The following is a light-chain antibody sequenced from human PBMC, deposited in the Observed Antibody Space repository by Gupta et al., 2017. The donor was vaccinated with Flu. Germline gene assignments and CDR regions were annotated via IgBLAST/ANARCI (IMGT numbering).Light chain of an antibody. J-gene: IGLJ2*01. V-gene: IGLV2-14*03. Sequence: SSDVGGYNYVSWYQHHPGKAPKLVLYNVSIRPSGVSDRFSGSKSGNTASLTISGLQAEDEADFYCSSYTARGGLIFGGGTKLTVL. CDR2: NVS. CDR3: SSYTARGGLI. CDR1: SSDVGGYNY.